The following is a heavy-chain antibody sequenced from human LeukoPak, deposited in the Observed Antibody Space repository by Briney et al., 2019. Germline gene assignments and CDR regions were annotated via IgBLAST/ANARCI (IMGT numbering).Heavy chain of an antibody. V-gene: IGHV4-34*01. D-gene: IGHD3-22*01. Sequence: SETLSLTCAVYGGSFSGYYWSWIRQPPGKGLEWIGEINHSGSTKYNPSLKSRVTISVDTSKNQFSLKLSSVTAADTAVYYCARQNKASYYYDSSGYRRPGRILDAFDIWGQGTMVTVSS. J-gene: IGHJ3*02. CDR2: INHSGST. CDR3: ARQNKASYYYDSSGYRRPGRILDAFDI. CDR1: GGSFSGYY.